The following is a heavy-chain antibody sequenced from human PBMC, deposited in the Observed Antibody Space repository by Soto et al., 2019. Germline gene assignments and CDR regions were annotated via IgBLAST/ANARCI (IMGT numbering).Heavy chain of an antibody. CDR2: ISAYNGNT. CDR3: ARDQVTRTDYYYYGMDV. D-gene: IGHD1-20*01. CDR1: GYTFTSYG. J-gene: IGHJ6*02. V-gene: IGHV1-18*01. Sequence: ASVKVSCKASGYTFTSYGISWVRQAPGQGLEWMGWISAYNGNTNYAQKLQGRVTMTTDTSTSTAYRELRSLRSDDTAVYYCARDQVTRTDYYYYGMDVWGQGTKVTVSS.